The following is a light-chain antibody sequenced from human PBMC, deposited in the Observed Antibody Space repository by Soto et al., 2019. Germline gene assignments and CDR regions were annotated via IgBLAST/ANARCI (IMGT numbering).Light chain of an antibody. Sequence: DIQMTQSPSSLSASVGDRVTITCRASQGIRNDLGWYQQKPGKTPKRLIYSASSLQSGVPSRFSGSGSGTDFTLTIRSLQPEDFATYYCQQSYTTPLTFGGGTKVDIK. CDR1: QGIRND. J-gene: IGKJ4*01. CDR3: QQSYTTPLT. V-gene: IGKV1-39*01. CDR2: SAS.